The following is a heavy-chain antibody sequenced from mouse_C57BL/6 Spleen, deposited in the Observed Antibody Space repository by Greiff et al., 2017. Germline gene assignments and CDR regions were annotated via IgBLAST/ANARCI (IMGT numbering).Heavy chain of an antibody. Sequence: EVKLMESGGGLVKPGGSLKLSCAASGFTFSSYAMSWVRQTPEKRLEWVATISDGGSYTYYPANVKGRFTISRDNAKNNLYLQMSHLKSEDTAMYYGAREFITTVVATPHWYFDVWGTGTTVTVSS. CDR2: ISDGGSYT. V-gene: IGHV5-4*01. D-gene: IGHD1-1*01. CDR1: GFTFSSYA. J-gene: IGHJ1*03. CDR3: AREFITTVVATPHWYFDV.